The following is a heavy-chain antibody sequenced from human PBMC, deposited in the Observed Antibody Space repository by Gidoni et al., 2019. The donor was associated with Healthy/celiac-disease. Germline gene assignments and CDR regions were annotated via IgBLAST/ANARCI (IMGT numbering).Heavy chain of an antibody. CDR1: GFTVSSYG. CDR2: IRYYGSNQ. Sequence: QVQLVESGGGVVQRGRTRRLSCTASGFTVSSYGMHWVRQAPGKGLSWVAFIRYYGSNQYYADSVKGRFTISRDNSKNTLYLQMNSLRAEDTAVYYCALTAYYYYGMDVWGQGTTVTVSS. J-gene: IGHJ6*02. D-gene: IGHD2-21*02. CDR3: ALTAYYYYGMDV. V-gene: IGHV3-30*02.